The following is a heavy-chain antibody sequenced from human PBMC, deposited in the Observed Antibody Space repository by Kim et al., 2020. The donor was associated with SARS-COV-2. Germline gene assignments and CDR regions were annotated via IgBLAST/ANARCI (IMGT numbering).Heavy chain of an antibody. CDR3: AKDTDYDILTGYSDAFD. V-gene: IGHV3-9*01. D-gene: IGHD3-9*01. J-gene: IGHJ3*02. CDR2: ISWNSGSI. Sequence: GGSLRLSCAASGFTFDDYAMHWVRQAPGKGLEWVSGISWNSGSIGYADSVKGRFTISRDNAKNSLYLQMNSLRAEDTALYYCAKDTDYDILTGYSDAFD. CDR1: GFTFDDYA.